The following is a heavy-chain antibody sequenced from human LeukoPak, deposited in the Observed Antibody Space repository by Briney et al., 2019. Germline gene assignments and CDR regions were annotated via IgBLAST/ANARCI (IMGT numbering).Heavy chain of an antibody. D-gene: IGHD1-26*01. CDR1: GFTFSTYS. Sequence: GGSLRLSCTASGFTFSTYSMNWVRQAPGKGLEWVSYISSSSSTIYYADSVKGRFTISRDNAKNSLYLQMNSLRAEDTAVYYCTRVGSYYGNNYWGQGTLVTVSS. CDR3: TRVGSYYGNNY. V-gene: IGHV3-48*01. CDR2: ISSSSSTI. J-gene: IGHJ4*02.